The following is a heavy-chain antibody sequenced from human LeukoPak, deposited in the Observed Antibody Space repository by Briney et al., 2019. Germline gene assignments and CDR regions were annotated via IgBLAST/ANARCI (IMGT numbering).Heavy chain of an antibody. Sequence: SETLSLTCTVSGGSISGYYWSWIRQPPGKGLEWIGYIYYSGSTNYNPSLKSRVTISVDTSKNQFSLKLSSVTAADTAVYYCARAEAVAGTHPFDYWGQGTLVTVSS. J-gene: IGHJ4*02. CDR1: GGSISGYY. CDR2: IYYSGST. V-gene: IGHV4-59*01. D-gene: IGHD6-19*01. CDR3: ARAEAVAGTHPFDY.